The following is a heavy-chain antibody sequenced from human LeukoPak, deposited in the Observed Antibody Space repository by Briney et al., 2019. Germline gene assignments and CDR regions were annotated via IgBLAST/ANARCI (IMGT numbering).Heavy chain of an antibody. D-gene: IGHD1-1*01. V-gene: IGHV3-7*04. CDR2: MTLDGSDL. J-gene: IGHJ4*02. CDR1: GFPFSSYW. Sequence: GGSLSLSCAVSGFPFSSYWMAWVRHAPGKGLGWVATMTLDGSDLYYVDSVKGRFTVSRDNAKNSLYLQMNSLRVEDTAVFYCTTENWYVFENWGQGTLVTVSS. CDR3: TTENWYVFEN.